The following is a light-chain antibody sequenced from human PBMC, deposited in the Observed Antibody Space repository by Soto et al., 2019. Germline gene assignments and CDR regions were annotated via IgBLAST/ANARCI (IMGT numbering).Light chain of an antibody. CDR3: QQYNIWSA. V-gene: IGKV3-15*01. Sequence: EIVMTQSPDSLSVSPGERATLSCRASQDVKKDVAWYQQKHGQPPRLLIYGASTRATDVPARFSGSASGPDFTLTINSLQSDDAAVYYCQQYNIWSAFDGVAKVEIK. CDR2: GAS. J-gene: IGKJ4*01. CDR1: QDVKKD.